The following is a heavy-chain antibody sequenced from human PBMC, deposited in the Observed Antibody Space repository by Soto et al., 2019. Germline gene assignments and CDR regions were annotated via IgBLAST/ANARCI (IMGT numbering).Heavy chain of an antibody. CDR1: GGTLSDNY. CDR3: VRATYFSDSSGYTRCLDY. V-gene: IGHV3-72*01. D-gene: IGHD3-22*01. J-gene: IGHJ4*02. CDR2: SRDKPQGYST. Sequence: EGALWLTCAVSGGTLSDNYIDWVRQAPGKGLEWVGRSRDKPQGYSTAYAASVKGRFTTSRDESKNSAYLQMNSLKTEDTAVYYCVRATYFSDSSGYTRCLDYWGQGTLVTVSS.